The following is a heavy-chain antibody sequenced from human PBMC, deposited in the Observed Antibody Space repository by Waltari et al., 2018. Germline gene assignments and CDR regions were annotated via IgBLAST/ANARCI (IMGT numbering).Heavy chain of an antibody. V-gene: IGHV4-38-2*01. D-gene: IGHD6-13*01. Sequence: QVQLQESGPGLVKPSKTLSLTCAVSGYSISSGYYWVWIRQPPGKGLEWIGSIYHSGSTYYNPSLKSRVTISVDMSKNQFSLKLSSVTAADTAVYYGARQDLQLVGNYWGQGTLVTVSS. J-gene: IGHJ4*02. CDR2: IYHSGST. CDR3: ARQDLQLVGNY. CDR1: GYSISSGYY.